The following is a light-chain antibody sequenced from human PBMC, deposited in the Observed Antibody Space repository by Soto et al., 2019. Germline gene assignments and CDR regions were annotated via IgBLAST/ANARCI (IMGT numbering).Light chain of an antibody. V-gene: IGKV3-11*01. CDR1: QSLDSY. J-gene: IGKJ5*01. Sequence: EIVLTQSPATLSLSPGERATLSCRASQSLDSYLAWYQQKPGQAPRLLIYDASNGATGIPARFSGSGSGTDFTLTITSLEPEDFAVYYCQQRSNWITFGQGTRLEIK. CDR2: DAS. CDR3: QQRSNWIT.